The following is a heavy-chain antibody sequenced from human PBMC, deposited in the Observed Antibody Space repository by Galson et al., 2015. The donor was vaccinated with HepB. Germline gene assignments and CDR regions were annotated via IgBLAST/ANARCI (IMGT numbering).Heavy chain of an antibody. CDR2: INRDGSNK. Sequence: SLRLSCAASGFTFSTYWMTWVRQAPGKGLEWVANINRDGSNKGYVDSMKGRFTVSRDNAKNSLFLQMNSLRAEDTAVYYCARHISVSPSRALDIWGQGTIVTVSS. V-gene: IGHV3-7*01. D-gene: IGHD2-21*01. CDR3: ARHISVSPSRALDI. J-gene: IGHJ3*02. CDR1: GFTFSTYW.